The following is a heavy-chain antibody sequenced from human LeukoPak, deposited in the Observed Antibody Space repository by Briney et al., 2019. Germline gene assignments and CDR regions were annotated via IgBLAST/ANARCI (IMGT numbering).Heavy chain of an antibody. V-gene: IGHV4-30-2*05. J-gene: IGHJ6*02. CDR3: ARGTLEGEWLLYYYYGMDV. CDR2: IYHSGST. Sequence: PSQTLSLTCAVSGGSISSGGYSWSWIRQPPGKGLEWIGYIYHSGSTYYNPSLKSRVTTSVDTSKNQFSLKLSSVTAADTAVYYCARGTLEGEWLLYYYYGMDVWGQGTTVTVSS. CDR1: GGSISSGGYS. D-gene: IGHD3-3*01.